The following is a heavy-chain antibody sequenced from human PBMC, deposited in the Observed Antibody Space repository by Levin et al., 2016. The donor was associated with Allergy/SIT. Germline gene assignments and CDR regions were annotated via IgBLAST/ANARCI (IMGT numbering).Heavy chain of an antibody. CDR2: VYHSGYT. J-gene: IGHJ5*02. D-gene: IGHD4-11*01. Sequence: SETLSLTCTVSGGALHNYYWSWIRQFPGKGLEWIGYVYHSGYTKYSPSLKSRVTIVVDTPKNEFSLTLSSVTAADAAVYYCARTDYSNYMGYFDPWGQGILVTVSS. V-gene: IGHV4-59*01. CDR1: GGALHNYY. CDR3: ARTDYSNYMGYFDP.